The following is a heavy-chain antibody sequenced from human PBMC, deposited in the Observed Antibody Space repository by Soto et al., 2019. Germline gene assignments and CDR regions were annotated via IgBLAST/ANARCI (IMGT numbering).Heavy chain of an antibody. V-gene: IGHV1-18*01. CDR1: GYTFPSFA. CDR3: ARGCFCLGEFHERDTFDF. Sequence: GASVKVSCKASGYTFPSFASTWVRQAPGQGLEWMGWISPYNGNTNFAQRLQDRITMTTDTFTNTAYMELRSLISDDTAVYYCARGCFCLGEFHERDTFDFWGQGTMVTVSS. D-gene: IGHD3-3*01. CDR2: ISPYNGNT. J-gene: IGHJ3*01.